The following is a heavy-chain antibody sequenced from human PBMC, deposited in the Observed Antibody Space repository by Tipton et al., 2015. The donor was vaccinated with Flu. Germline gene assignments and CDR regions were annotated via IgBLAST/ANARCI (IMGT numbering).Heavy chain of an antibody. CDR3: ARGGSGTPHY. CDR1: GGSITSGGYY. Sequence: TLSLTCTVSGGSITSGGYYWSWIRQPPGKGLEWIGYIHYRGSTYYNPSLEGRLRMSVDASKNQFSLELNSVTVADTAVYYCARGGSGTPHYWGQGTLVNVTS. J-gene: IGHJ4*02. V-gene: IGHV4-31*03. CDR2: IHYRGST. D-gene: IGHD3-10*01.